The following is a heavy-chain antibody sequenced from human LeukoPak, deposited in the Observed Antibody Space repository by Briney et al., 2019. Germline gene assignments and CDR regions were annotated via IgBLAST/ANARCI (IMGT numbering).Heavy chain of an antibody. D-gene: IGHD3-3*01. Sequence: SETLSLTCIVSGGSISPYYWSWIRHPPGKGLERIGYIYYKGSTNNNPSLRSRVTISVDTSKNQFSLKLISVTAADTAVYYCAHYNFKDGSHDAFGIWGQGTMVTVSS. J-gene: IGHJ3*02. CDR2: IYYKGST. CDR3: AHYNFKDGSHDAFGI. CDR1: GGSISPYY. V-gene: IGHV4-59*01.